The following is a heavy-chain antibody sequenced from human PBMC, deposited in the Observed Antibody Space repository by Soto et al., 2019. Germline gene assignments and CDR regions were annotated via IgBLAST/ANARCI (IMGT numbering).Heavy chain of an antibody. V-gene: IGHV3-23*01. D-gene: IGHD2-15*01. Sequence: EVQLLESGGGLVQPGGSLRLSCVASGFSFRSYAMTWVRQAPGKGLEWVSAISGSGDGTYYADSVRGRFTISRDNSKNTLYLQMNSLRAEDTAVYYCPKRGCSGGNGYSVPYFDYWGRGTLVTVSP. CDR2: ISGSGDGT. J-gene: IGHJ4*01. CDR1: GFSFRSYA. CDR3: PKRGCSGGNGYSVPYFDY.